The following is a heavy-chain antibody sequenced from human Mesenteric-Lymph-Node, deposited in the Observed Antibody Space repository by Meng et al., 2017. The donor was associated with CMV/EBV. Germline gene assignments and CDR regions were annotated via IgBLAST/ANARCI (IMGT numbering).Heavy chain of an antibody. CDR1: GFAHGGYW. Sequence: SGFAHGGYWKDWGRRAAGGGVVWISVFKSEGGNTSDADSVKGQFNISGDNAKNTLYLQMNSLRAEETAVYYCARAEKGERGFNWFDPWGQGTLVTVSS. D-gene: IGHD3-22*01. CDR2: FKSEGGNT. J-gene: IGHJ5*02. V-gene: IGHV3-74*01. CDR3: ARAEKGERGFNWFDP.